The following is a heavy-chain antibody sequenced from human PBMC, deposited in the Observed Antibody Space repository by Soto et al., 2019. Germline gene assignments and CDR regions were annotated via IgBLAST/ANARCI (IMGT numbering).Heavy chain of an antibody. CDR1: GGSISSYY. V-gene: IGHV4-59*08. CDR2: VHHSWGS. D-gene: IGHD3-10*01. Sequence: QVQLQESGPGLVKPSETLSLSCTVSGGSISSYYWSWFRQSPGKRMEWIGYVHHSWGSSYNPSLQSRVAISLDTSKSQFSLKVTSVTAADTAVYYCARQGFGPLHGLVDVWGQGPTVTVSS. CDR3: ARQGFGPLHGLVDV. J-gene: IGHJ6*02.